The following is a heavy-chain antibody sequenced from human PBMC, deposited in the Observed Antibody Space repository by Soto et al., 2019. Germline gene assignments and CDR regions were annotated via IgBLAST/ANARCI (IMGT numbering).Heavy chain of an antibody. CDR2: IKRDGTEK. CDR3: ARDRGYCSGGTCSSVLDY. V-gene: IGHV3-7*01. CDR1: GFTFSTYY. J-gene: IGHJ4*02. Sequence: GGSLRLSCAASGFTFSTYYMNWVRQAPGKGLEWVANIKRDGTEKNYVDSVKGRFTISRDNAKSSLYLQMNSLSAGDTAVYYCARDRGYCSGGTCSSVLDYWGQGTLVNVSS. D-gene: IGHD2-15*01.